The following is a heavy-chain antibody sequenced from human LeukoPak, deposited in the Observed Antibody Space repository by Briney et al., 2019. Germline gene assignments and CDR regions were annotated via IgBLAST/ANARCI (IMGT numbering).Heavy chain of an antibody. CDR3: ARDSAIFPYYFDY. CDR2: ISSSSSYI. V-gene: IGHV3-21*01. J-gene: IGHJ4*02. CDR1: GFTFSSYA. D-gene: IGHD2-21*02. Sequence: GGSLRLSCAASGFTFSSYAMSWVRQAPGKGLEWVSSISSSSSYIYYADSVKGRFTISRDNAKNSLYLQMNSLRAEDTAVYYCARDSAIFPYYFDYWGQGTLVTVSS.